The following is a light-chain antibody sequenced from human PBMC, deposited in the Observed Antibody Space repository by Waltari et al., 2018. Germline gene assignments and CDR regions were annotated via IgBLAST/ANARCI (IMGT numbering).Light chain of an antibody. V-gene: IGLV1-44*01. Sequence: QSLLTQPPSASGTPGQRVTISCSGGISNIGSNTINWYRQFPGTAPKVLIYSNDQRTSGVPARFSGSKSGTSASLAISGLQSEDEADYYCAAWDDSLGGPVFGGGTKLTVL. J-gene: IGLJ2*01. CDR1: ISNIGSNT. CDR2: SND. CDR3: AAWDDSLGGPV.